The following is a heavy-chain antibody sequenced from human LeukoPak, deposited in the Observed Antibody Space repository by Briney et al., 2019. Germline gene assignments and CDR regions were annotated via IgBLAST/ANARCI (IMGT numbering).Heavy chain of an antibody. CDR1: GFTFSSYS. J-gene: IGHJ4*02. D-gene: IGHD2-2*01. V-gene: IGHV3-48*02. Sequence: GGSLRLSCAASGFTFSSYSMNWVRQAPGKGPEWVSYISSSSSTIYYADSVKGRFTISRDNAKNSLYLQMNSLRDEDTAVYHCARYYCSSTSCYAPSGYWGQGTLVTVSS. CDR2: ISSSSSTI. CDR3: ARYYCSSTSCYAPSGY.